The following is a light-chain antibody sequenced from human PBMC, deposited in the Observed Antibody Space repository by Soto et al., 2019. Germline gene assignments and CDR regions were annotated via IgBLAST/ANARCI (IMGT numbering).Light chain of an antibody. J-gene: IGKJ1*01. Sequence: DIQMTQSPSTLSASVGDRVTITCRASQSISSWLAWYQQKQGKAPKLLIYDASSLESGVPSRFSGSGSGTEFTLTISSLQPDDFATYYCQQYNSNWTFGQGTKVDIK. CDR3: QQYNSNWT. V-gene: IGKV1-5*01. CDR2: DAS. CDR1: QSISSW.